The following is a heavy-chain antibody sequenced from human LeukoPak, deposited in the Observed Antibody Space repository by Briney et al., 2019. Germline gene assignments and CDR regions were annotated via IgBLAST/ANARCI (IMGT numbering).Heavy chain of an antibody. V-gene: IGHV3-30*04. Sequence: GGSRRLCCAASGFTFTSLPLHWVRQPRGKGLEWVAVSSTDGSDEYYAESVKGRFTVSSDNSKKTVYLQMDSLKAEDTAVYYCAMDYYDTNGYSRGWDYWGQGTLVTVSS. J-gene: IGHJ4*02. CDR3: AMDYYDTNGYSRGWDY. D-gene: IGHD3-22*01. CDR2: SSTDGSDE. CDR1: GFTFTSLP.